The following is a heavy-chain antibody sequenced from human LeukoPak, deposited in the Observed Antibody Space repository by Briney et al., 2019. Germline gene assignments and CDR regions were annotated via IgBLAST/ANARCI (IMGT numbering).Heavy chain of an antibody. CDR2: IYPGDSDT. D-gene: IGHD3-16*01. V-gene: IGHV5-51*01. CDR3: ARFLGFPVYYFDY. CDR1: GYSFTSYW. J-gene: IGHJ4*02. Sequence: GESLTISGKGSGYSFTSYWIGWVRQIPGKGLEWMGIIYPGDSDTRYSPSFQGQVTISADKSISTAYLQWSSLKASDTAMYYCARFLGFPVYYFDYWGQGTLVTVSS.